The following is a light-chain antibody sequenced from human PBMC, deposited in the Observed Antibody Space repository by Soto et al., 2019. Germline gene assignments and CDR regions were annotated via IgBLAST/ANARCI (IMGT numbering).Light chain of an antibody. J-gene: IGKJ1*01. CDR2: GAS. V-gene: IGKV3-15*01. CDR1: QSVSSN. Sequence: EIVMTQSPATLSVSPGERATLSCRASQSVSSNLAWYQQKPGQAPRLLIYGASTRATGIPARFSGSGSGTEFNLPLSSLQSEDFAVYYCQQYKNRPPWTVRQGNKVQIK. CDR3: QQYKNRPPWT.